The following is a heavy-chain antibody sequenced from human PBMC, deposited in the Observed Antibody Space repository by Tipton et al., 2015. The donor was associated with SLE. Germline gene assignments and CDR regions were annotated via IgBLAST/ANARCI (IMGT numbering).Heavy chain of an antibody. D-gene: IGHD3-16*01. CDR1: GGSISSYY. CDR3: ARGGWFDP. Sequence: TLSLTCTVSGGSISSYYWSWIRQPPGKGLEWIGYIYYSGSTNYNPSLKSRVTISVDTSKNQFSLKLSSVTAADTAVYYCARGGWFDPWGQGTLATVSS. CDR2: IYYSGST. J-gene: IGHJ5*02. V-gene: IGHV4-59*08.